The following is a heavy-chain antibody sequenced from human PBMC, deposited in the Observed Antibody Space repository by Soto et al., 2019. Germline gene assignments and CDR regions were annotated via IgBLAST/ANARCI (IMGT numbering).Heavy chain of an antibody. V-gene: IGHV4-31*03. CDR2: IYYSGST. J-gene: IGHJ5*02. CDR3: ARVRRKKYDILTGYYLMGWFDP. CDR1: GGSISSGGYY. Sequence: QVQLQESGPGLVKPSQTLSLTCTVSGGSISSGGYYWSWIRQHPGKGLEWIGYIYYSGSTYYNPSLRTRVNISVDTSKNPFSLQLSSVTAADTAVYYCARVRRKKYDILTGYYLMGWFDPWGKGTLVTVSS. D-gene: IGHD3-9*01.